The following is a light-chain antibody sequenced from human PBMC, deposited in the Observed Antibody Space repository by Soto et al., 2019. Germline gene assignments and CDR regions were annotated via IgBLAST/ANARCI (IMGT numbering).Light chain of an antibody. V-gene: IGKV3-11*01. J-gene: IGKJ1*01. CDR1: ERLTGN. CDR2: EVS. Sequence: VMTQSPATLSVSPGERATLSCRASERLTGNLAWYQHRPGQAPRLLIYEVSTRATYIPARFSGRGSRTDFTLTISSLEPEDFAVYYCQQRSNWPKTFGQGTKVDIK. CDR3: QQRSNWPKT.